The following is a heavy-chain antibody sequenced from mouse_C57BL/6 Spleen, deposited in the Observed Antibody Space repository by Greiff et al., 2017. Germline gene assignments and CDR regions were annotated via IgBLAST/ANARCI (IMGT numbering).Heavy chain of an antibody. D-gene: IGHD2-1*01. CDR1: GFTFSDYG. V-gene: IGHV5-17*01. Sequence: DVMLVESGGGLVKPGGSLKLSCAASGFTFSDYGMHWVRQAPEKGLEWVAYISSGSSTIYYADTVKGRFTISSDNAKNTLFLQMTSLRSEDTAMYYCARPDGNSYFDYWGQGTTLTVSS. CDR2: ISSGSSTI. J-gene: IGHJ2*01. CDR3: ARPDGNSYFDY.